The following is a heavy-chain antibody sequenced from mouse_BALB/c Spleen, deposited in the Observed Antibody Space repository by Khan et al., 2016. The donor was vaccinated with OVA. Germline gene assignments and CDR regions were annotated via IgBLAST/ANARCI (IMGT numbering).Heavy chain of an antibody. CDR3: ARSYDYDVGGFAY. CDR2: IWTGGIT. J-gene: IGHJ3*01. D-gene: IGHD2-4*01. V-gene: IGHV2-9*02. Sequence: VQLQESGPGLVAPSQSLSITCTVSGFSLTSYGVNWVRQPPGKGLEWLGVIWTGGITNYNSALMSRLIISKDNSKSQVFLKMNRLQTDDTAIYYCARSYDYDVGGFAYWGQGTLVTVSA. CDR1: GFSLTSYG.